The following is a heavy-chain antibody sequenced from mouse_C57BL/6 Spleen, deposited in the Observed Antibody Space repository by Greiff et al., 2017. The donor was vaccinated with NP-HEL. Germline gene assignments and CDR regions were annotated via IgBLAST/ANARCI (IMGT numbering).Heavy chain of an antibody. V-gene: IGHV5-4*01. Sequence: EVNVVESGGGLVKPGGSLKLSCAASGFTFSSYAMSWVRQTPEKRLEWVATISDGGSYTYYQDNVKGRFTISRDNAKNNLYLQMSHLKSEDTAMYYCARDEGGDGYYFDYWGQGTTLTVSS. J-gene: IGHJ2*01. CDR3: ARDEGGDGYYFDY. D-gene: IGHD2-3*01. CDR2: ISDGGSYT. CDR1: GFTFSSYA.